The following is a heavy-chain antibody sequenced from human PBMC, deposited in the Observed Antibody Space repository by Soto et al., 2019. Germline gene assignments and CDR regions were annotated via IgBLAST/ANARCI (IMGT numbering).Heavy chain of an antibody. J-gene: IGHJ6*02. D-gene: IGHD3-10*01. CDR2: IYGGGTT. Sequence: PGGSVRLSCAASGFAVSSKYMTWVRQAPGKGLEWVSVIYGGGTTYYADSVKGRFTISRDNSKNTLYLQMNSLRAEDTAVYYCARDVLCFGELFSHYYYYGMDVWGQGTTVTVSS. V-gene: IGHV3-53*01. CDR1: GFAVSSKY. CDR3: ARDVLCFGELFSHYYYYGMDV.